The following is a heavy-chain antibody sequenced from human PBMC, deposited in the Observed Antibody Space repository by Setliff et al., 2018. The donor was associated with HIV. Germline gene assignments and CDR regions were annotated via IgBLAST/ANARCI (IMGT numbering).Heavy chain of an antibody. Sequence: GGSLRLSCAASGFTFSSFAVSWVRQAPGKGLEWVSAISGSGGSTYYADSVKGRFTISRDNAKNSLYLQMNSLRAEDTAVYYCARAGHGGNWASYFDYWGQGTLVTVSS. CDR2: ISGSGGST. V-gene: IGHV3-23*01. CDR3: ARAGHGGNWASYFDY. J-gene: IGHJ4*02. D-gene: IGHD2-15*01. CDR1: GFTFSSFA.